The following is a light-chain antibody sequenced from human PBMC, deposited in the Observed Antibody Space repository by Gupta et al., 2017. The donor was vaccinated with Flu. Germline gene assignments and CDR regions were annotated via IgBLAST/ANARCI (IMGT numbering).Light chain of an antibody. Sequence: PSTLSASVGDRVTITCRASQSVGSWLAWYQQKPGKAPKLLIYKAFSLESGVPSRFSGSGXGTXFTLTIXSLQPDDFATYYCQQYNSYSGTFGXGTKVEI. CDR1: QSVGSW. J-gene: IGKJ1*01. V-gene: IGKV1-5*03. CDR2: KAF. CDR3: QQYNSYSGT.